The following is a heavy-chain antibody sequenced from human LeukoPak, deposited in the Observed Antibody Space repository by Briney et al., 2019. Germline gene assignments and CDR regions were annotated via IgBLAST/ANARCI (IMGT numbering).Heavy chain of an antibody. CDR3: ARAGARSPFDY. Sequence: ASVKVSCKASGYTFTSYYMHWVRQAPGQGLEWMGIINPSGGSTSYAQKFQGRVAVTSDTSTSTVYMELSSLRSEDTAFYDCARAGARSPFDYWGQGTLVTVSS. CDR2: INPSGGST. CDR1: GYTFTSYY. V-gene: IGHV1-46*01. J-gene: IGHJ4*02. D-gene: IGHD3-10*01.